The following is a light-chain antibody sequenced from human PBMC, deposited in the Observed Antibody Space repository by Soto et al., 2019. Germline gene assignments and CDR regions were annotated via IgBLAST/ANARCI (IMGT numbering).Light chain of an antibody. CDR1: QNVNSF. Sequence: EIVMTQSPATLSVSPGERATLSCRASQNVNSFLAWYQQKPGQAPRLLLYGESSRANGIPARFSGSGSGTECTLTISSLPSEDFAVYFCQQYTNWPLPFGQGTEVEI. J-gene: IGKJ1*01. CDR3: QQYTNWPLP. CDR2: GES. V-gene: IGKV3-15*01.